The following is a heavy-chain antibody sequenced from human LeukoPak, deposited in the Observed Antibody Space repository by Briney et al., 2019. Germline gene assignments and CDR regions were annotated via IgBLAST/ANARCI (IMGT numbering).Heavy chain of an antibody. V-gene: IGHV3-30-3*01. Sequence: GGSLRLSCAASGFTFSSYAMHWVRQAPGKGLEWVAVISYDGSNKYYADSVKGRFTISRDNSKNTLYLQMNSLRAEDTAVYYCASGEDFGYSSSWYSGYWGQGTLVAVSS. J-gene: IGHJ4*02. CDR1: GFTFSSYA. D-gene: IGHD6-13*01. CDR3: ASGEDFGYSSSWYSGY. CDR2: ISYDGSNK.